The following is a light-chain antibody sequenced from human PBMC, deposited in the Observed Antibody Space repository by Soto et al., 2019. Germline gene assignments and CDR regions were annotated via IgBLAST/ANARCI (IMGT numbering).Light chain of an antibody. CDR3: CSFVGSGNYV. J-gene: IGLJ1*01. CDR2: VVS. Sequence: QSVLTQPPSASGSPGQSVTISCTGTSSDVGGYNYVSWYQQHPGKAPKLLISVVSQRPSGVPDRFSGSKSGNTASLTVSGLQADDEADYYCCSFVGSGNYVFGPGTKVTVL. V-gene: IGLV2-8*01. CDR1: SSDVGGYNY.